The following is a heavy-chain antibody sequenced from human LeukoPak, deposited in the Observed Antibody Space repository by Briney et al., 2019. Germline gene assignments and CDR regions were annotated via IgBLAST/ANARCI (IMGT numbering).Heavy chain of an antibody. CDR2: ITGSSGTT. V-gene: IGHV3-23*01. D-gene: IGHD3-16*01. CDR1: GFTFTNFA. Sequence: PGGSLRLSCVASGFTFTNFAMTWVRQPPGKGLEWVSSITGSSGTTYDADSVRGRFTISRDNAKNSMYLKMSNLRAEDTAVYFCARGGGLDVWGQGDTVTVSS. CDR3: ARGGGLDV. J-gene: IGHJ6*02.